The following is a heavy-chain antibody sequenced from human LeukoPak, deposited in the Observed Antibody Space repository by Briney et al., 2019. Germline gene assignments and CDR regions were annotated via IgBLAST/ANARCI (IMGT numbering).Heavy chain of an antibody. CDR2: ISYDGSNK. J-gene: IGHJ4*02. D-gene: IGHD2-2*01. V-gene: IGHV3-30*04. CDR1: GFTFSSYA. Sequence: HPGGSLRLSCAASGFTFSSYAMHWVRQAPGKGLEWVAVISYDGSNKYYADSVKGRFTISRENSKNTLYLQMDSLRAEDTAVYYCARRLSTAAMDYWGQGTLVTVSS. CDR3: ARRLSTAAMDY.